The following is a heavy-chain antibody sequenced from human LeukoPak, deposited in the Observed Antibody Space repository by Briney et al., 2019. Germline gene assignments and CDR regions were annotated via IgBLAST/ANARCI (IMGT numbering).Heavy chain of an antibody. D-gene: IGHD4-17*01. CDR2: IYNSDRS. Sequence: SETLSLTCTVSGGSIGYYYWSWIRQPAGKGLEWIGRIYNSDRSDYNPSLKSRVTMSLDMSKNQITLDLTSVTAADTAVYYCATYGDYTFFDYWGQGTLVTVSS. CDR1: GGSIGYYY. J-gene: IGHJ4*02. CDR3: ATYGDYTFFDY. V-gene: IGHV4-4*07.